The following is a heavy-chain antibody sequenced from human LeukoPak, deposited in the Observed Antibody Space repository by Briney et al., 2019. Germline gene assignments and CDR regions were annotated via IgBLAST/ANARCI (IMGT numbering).Heavy chain of an antibody. CDR3: ARESFTIFGVVIDY. J-gene: IGHJ4*02. CDR1: GYSISSGYY. CDR2: IYYSGST. Sequence: SETLSLTCSVSGYSISSGYYWSWIRQPPGKGLEWIGYIYYSGSTNYNPSLKSRVTISVDTSKNQFSLKLSSVTAADTAVYYCARESFTIFGVVIDYWGQGTLVTVSS. D-gene: IGHD3-3*01. V-gene: IGHV4-59*01.